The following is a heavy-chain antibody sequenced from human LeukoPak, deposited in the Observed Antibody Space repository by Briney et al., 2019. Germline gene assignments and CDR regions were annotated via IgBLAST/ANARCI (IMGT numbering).Heavy chain of an antibody. Sequence: PGGSLRLSCAASGFTFSGSAMHWVRKASGKGLEWVGRIRSKANSYATAYAASVKGRFTISRDDSKNTAYLQMNSLKTEDTAVYYCTRHRRILLWEDDAFDIWGQGTMVTVSS. J-gene: IGHJ3*02. CDR2: IRSKANSYAT. D-gene: IGHD5-18*01. V-gene: IGHV3-73*01. CDR1: GFTFSGSA. CDR3: TRHRRILLWEDDAFDI.